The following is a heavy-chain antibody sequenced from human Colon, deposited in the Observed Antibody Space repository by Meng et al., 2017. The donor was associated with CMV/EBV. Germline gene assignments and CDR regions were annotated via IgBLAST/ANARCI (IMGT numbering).Heavy chain of an antibody. V-gene: IGHV3-30-3*01. J-gene: IGHJ4*02. CDR1: GFTFNSYS. Sequence: VQLVGSGGGLVQPGRSLSPSCPAFGFTFNSYSIHWVRQAPGKGLEWVAVISSDGSIKYYTDSVKGRFTISRDNSKNTLYLQMNSLRTEDTSVYYCARERQGSRQTFDYWGQGTLVTVSS. CDR2: ISSDGSIK. CDR3: ARERQGSRQTFDY.